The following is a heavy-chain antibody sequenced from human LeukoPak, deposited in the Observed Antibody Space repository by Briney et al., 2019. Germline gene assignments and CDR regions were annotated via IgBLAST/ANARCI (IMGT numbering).Heavy chain of an antibody. CDR3: ARTIAVAANDAFDI. CDR2: INHDGSST. J-gene: IGHJ3*02. D-gene: IGHD6-19*01. Sequence: PGGSLRLSCATSGSTFTTFWMHWVRQAPGKGLVWVSRINHDGSSTNYADSVKGRFTISRDNAKNSLYLQMNSLRAEDTAVYYCARTIAVAANDAFDIWGQGTMVTVSS. CDR1: GSTFTTFW. V-gene: IGHV3-74*01.